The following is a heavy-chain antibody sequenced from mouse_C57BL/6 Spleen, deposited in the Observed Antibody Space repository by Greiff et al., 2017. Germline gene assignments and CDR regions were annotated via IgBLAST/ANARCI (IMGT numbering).Heavy chain of an antibody. J-gene: IGHJ4*01. V-gene: IGHV5-9*01. CDR1: GFTFSSYT. D-gene: IGHD2-4*01. Sequence: EVNVVESGGGLVKPGGSLKLSCAASGFTFSSYTMSWVRQTPEKRLAWVATISGGGGNPYYPDSVKGRFTISRENAKNTLYLQMSSLRSEDTALYYCARQIYYDYDVYAMDYWGQGTSVTVSS. CDR3: ARQIYYDYDVYAMDY. CDR2: ISGGGGNP.